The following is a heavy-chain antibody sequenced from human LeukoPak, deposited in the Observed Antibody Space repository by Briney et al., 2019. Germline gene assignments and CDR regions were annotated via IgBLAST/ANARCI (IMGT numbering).Heavy chain of an antibody. Sequence: GGSLRLSCAASGFTFSSYAMHWVRQAPGKGLEWVAVISYDGSNKYYADSVKGRFTISRDNSKNTLYLQMNSLRAEDTAVYYCASGEVGATYHWGQGTLVTVSS. CDR3: ASGEVGATYH. D-gene: IGHD1-26*01. V-gene: IGHV3-30-3*01. CDR2: ISYDGSNK. J-gene: IGHJ5*02. CDR1: GFTFSSYA.